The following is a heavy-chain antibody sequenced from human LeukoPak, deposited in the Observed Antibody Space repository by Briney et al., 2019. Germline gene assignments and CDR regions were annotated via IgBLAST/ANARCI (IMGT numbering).Heavy chain of an antibody. CDR3: AREGSGASLAYYFDY. CDR1: GFTFSSYS. D-gene: IGHD6-19*01. CDR2: ISSSSSYI. V-gene: IGHV3-21*01. Sequence: GGFLRLSCAASGFTFSSYSMNWVRQAPGKGLEWVSSISSSSSYIYYAESVKGRFNIPRDNAKNSLYLQINSLRAEDTAVYYCAREGSGASLAYYFDYWGQGTLVTVSS. J-gene: IGHJ4*02.